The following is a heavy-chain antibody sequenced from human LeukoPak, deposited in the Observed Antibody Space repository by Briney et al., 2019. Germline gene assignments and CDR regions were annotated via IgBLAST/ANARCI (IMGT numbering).Heavy chain of an antibody. CDR3: AKDFVRYNIQFDY. CDR2: ISPDGSTA. CDR1: GFTFSSYW. Sequence: GGSLRLSCAASGFTFSSYWMHWVRQAPGKGLVWVSRISPDGSTAGHADSVKGRFTTSRDNAKNTLFLQMNSLRAEDTALYYCAKDFVRYNIQFDYWGQGALVTVSS. D-gene: IGHD1-1*01. J-gene: IGHJ4*02. V-gene: IGHV3-74*01.